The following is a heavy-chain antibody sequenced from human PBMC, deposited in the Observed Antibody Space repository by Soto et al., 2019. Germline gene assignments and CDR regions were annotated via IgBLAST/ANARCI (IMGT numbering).Heavy chain of an antibody. CDR1: GYTFTSYY. J-gene: IGHJ4*02. D-gene: IGHD6-13*01. Sequence: ASVKVSCKASGYTFTSYYMHWVRQAPGQGLEWMGIINPSGGSTSYAQKFQGRVTMTRDTSTSTVYMELSSLRSEDTAVYYCARALRVKGIAAAGTGYWGQGTLVTVSS. V-gene: IGHV1-46*01. CDR3: ARALRVKGIAAAGTGY. CDR2: INPSGGST.